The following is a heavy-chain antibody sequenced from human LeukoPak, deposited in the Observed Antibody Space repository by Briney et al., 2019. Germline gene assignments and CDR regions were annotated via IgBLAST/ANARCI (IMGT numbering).Heavy chain of an antibody. CDR2: ISGSGGST. V-gene: IGHV3-23*01. J-gene: IGHJ4*02. D-gene: IGHD3-10*01. CDR3: AKDPAYGSGSYFTS. CDR1: GFTFSSYA. Sequence: GGSLRLSCAASGFTFSSYATSWVRQAPGKGLEWVSAISGSGGSTYYADSVKGRFTISRDNSKNTLYLQMNSLRAEDTAVYYCAKDPAYGSGSYFTSWGQGTLVTVSS.